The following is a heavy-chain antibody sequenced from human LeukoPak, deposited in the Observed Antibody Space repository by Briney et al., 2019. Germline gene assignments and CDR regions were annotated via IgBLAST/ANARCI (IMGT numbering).Heavy chain of an antibody. D-gene: IGHD7-27*01. Sequence: GGSLRLSCVGSGFTFSVHSVRQVPGKGLEWLTFIRHDGTDQHYADSVRGRFTISRDNSKNTVYLQMNSLRPEDTALYYCAKDGNWASVSWGQGTLVTVSS. CDR2: IRHDGTDQ. V-gene: IGHV3-30*02. CDR3: AKDGNWASVS. J-gene: IGHJ5*02. CDR1: GFTFS.